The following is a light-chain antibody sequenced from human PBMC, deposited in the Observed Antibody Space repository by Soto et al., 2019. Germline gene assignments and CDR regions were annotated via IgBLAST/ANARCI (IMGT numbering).Light chain of an antibody. Sequence: CELNKPAYVYGLHGESITLTRTGTSSDVGSYNLVSWYQQHPGKAPRLMIYEVSKRPSGVSNRFSGSKSGNTASLTISGLQAEDEADYYCCSYAGSSTYVFGTGTKVTVL. V-gene: IGLV2-23*02. CDR1: SSDVGSYNL. CDR3: CSYAGSSTYV. J-gene: IGLJ1*01. CDR2: EVS.